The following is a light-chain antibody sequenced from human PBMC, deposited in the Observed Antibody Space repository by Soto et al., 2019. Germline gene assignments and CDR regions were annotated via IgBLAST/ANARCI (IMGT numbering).Light chain of an antibody. V-gene: IGKV1-5*01. CDR3: QQYNSYPWT. J-gene: IGKJ1*01. CDR2: DAS. CDR1: QSISSG. Sequence: DIRMNQSPSTLSASVGDRVTITCRASQSISSGSAWDQHKPGKAPKLLIYDASNLDSGDPSRFSGSGSGTEFTLTISSLQPDDFATYYCQQYNSYPWTFGQGTKVDI.